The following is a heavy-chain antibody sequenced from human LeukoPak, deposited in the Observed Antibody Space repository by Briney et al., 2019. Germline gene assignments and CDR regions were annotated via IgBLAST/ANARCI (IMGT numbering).Heavy chain of an antibody. J-gene: IGHJ5*02. V-gene: IGHV1-69*01. CDR2: ILPIFGTA. CDR3: ARGKMVYAIVNWFDP. Sequence: ASVKVSCKASGGTFSSYAISWVRQAPGQGLEWMGGILPIFGTANYAQKFQGRVTITADESTSTAYMELSSLRSEDTAVYYCARGKMVYAIVNWFDPWGQGTLVTVSS. D-gene: IGHD2-8*01. CDR1: GGTFSSYA.